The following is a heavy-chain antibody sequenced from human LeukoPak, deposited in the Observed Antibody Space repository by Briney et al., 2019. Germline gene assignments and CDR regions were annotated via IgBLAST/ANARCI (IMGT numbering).Heavy chain of an antibody. V-gene: IGHV3-30*04. CDR1: GYTFSSYA. D-gene: IGHD4-17*01. Sequence: GGSLRLSCAASGYTFSSYAMHWVRQAPGKGLEWVAVISYDGSNKYYADSVKGRFTISRDNCKNTLYLQMNSLRAEDTAVYYCARSGTTVTLVDYWGQGTLVTVSS. CDR3: ARSGTTVTLVDY. J-gene: IGHJ4*02. CDR2: ISYDGSNK.